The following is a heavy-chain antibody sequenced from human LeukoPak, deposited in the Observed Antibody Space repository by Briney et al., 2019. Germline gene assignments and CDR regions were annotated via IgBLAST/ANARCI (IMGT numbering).Heavy chain of an antibody. J-gene: IGHJ4*02. CDR2: ISWNSGSI. Sequence: AGGSLRLSCVASGLKFDDYAMQWVRQAPGKGLEWVSGISWNSGSIAYADSVRGRFTISRDNSKNTLYLQMNSLRAEDTAVYYCANANFGVVLAYFDYWGQGTLVTVSS. CDR3: ANANFGVVLAYFDY. V-gene: IGHV3-9*01. D-gene: IGHD3-3*01. CDR1: GLKFDDYA.